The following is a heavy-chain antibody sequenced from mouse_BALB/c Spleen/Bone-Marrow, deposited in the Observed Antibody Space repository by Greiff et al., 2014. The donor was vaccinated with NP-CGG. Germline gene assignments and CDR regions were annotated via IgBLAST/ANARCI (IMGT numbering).Heavy chain of an antibody. J-gene: IGHJ4*01. D-gene: IGHD2-12*01. Sequence: VQLKQSGPELVKPGASMKISCKASGYSFTGYSMNWVKQSHGKNLEWIGLINPYNGGTSYNQKFKGKATLTVDKSSSTAYMELLSLTPEDSAVYYRARDSYDLYALDYWGQGTSVTVSS. CDR2: INPYNGGT. CDR3: ARDSYDLYALDY. CDR1: GYSFTGYS. V-gene: IGHV1-18*01.